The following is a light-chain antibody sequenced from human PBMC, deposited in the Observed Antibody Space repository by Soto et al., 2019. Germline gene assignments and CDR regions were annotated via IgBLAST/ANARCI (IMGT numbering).Light chain of an antibody. CDR3: QQYLTSPKP. CDR2: AAS. V-gene: IGKV3-20*01. CDR1: QSVSSSN. Sequence: IVLTQSPATLSLSPGARATLFCRASQSVSSSNLAWYQQKPAQAPRLLIYAASRRAPGIPERFSGSGSGTDFTLTISRLEPEDFAVYYCQQYLTSPKPFGQVTKVAIK. J-gene: IGKJ1*01.